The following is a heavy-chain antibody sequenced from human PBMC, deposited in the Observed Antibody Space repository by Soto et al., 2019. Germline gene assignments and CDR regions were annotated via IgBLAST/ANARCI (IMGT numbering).Heavy chain of an antibody. CDR2: ISGGSSTI. V-gene: IGHV3-48*01. D-gene: IGHD3-10*01. J-gene: IGHJ3*01. Sequence: PGGSLRLSCAASGFTFSSYSMNWVRQAPGKGLEWVSYISGGSSTIYYADSLKGRFTISRDNAKNSLFLQMNCLRAEDTALYYCARDRASGSSSRAFDLWGQGIMVTVSS. CDR1: GFTFSSYS. CDR3: ARDRASGSSSRAFDL.